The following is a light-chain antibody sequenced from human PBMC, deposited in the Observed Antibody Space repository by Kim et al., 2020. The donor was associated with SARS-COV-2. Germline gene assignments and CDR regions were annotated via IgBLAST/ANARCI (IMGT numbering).Light chain of an antibody. Sequence: ALGQTVRVTCQGDILRSYYASWYQQKPGQAPVLVIYGKNNRPSGIPDRFSGSSSGNTASLTITGAQAEDEADYYCSSRDSSGNHWVFGGGTQLTVL. CDR3: SSRDSSGNHWV. V-gene: IGLV3-19*01. CDR1: ILRSYY. J-gene: IGLJ3*02. CDR2: GKN.